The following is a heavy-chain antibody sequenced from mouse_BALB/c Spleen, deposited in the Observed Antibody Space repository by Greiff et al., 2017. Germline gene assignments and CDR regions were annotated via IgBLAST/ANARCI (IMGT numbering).Heavy chain of an antibody. CDR3: ARRGTTVVADY. Sequence: VQLQQSGPELVKPGASVKLSCKASGYPFTSYVMHWVKQRPGQGLGWIGNINPYNDGTKYNEKFKGKATLTSDKSSSTAYMELSSLTSEDSAVYYCARRGTTVVADYWGQGTTLTVSS. D-gene: IGHD1-1*01. CDR1: GYPFTSYV. J-gene: IGHJ2*01. CDR2: INPYNDGT. V-gene: IGHV1-14*01.